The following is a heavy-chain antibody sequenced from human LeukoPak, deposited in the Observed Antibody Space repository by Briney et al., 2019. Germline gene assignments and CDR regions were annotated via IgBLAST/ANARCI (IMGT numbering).Heavy chain of an antibody. CDR3: ARDRGGAQNWVALDP. D-gene: IGHD7-27*01. Sequence: GGSLRLSCAASGFTVSNDYMAWVRQDAGKGLEWVSLIYADGTTFYTDSVKGRFTMSRDNFKNTLYLQMNSLRPEDTALYYCARDRGGAQNWVALDPWGQGTLVTVSS. V-gene: IGHV3-66*02. J-gene: IGHJ5*02. CDR1: GFTVSNDY. CDR2: IYADGTT.